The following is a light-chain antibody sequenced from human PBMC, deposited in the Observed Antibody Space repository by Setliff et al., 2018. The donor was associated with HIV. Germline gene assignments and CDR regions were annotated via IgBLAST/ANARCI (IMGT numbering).Light chain of an antibody. V-gene: IGLV2-14*03. CDR1: INDF. J-gene: IGLJ1*01. Sequence: QSALTQPASVSGSPGQSITISCTGIINDFVSWYQQHPGKAPKLIIYAVSNRPSGISDRFSGSKSGNTASLTISGLQAEDEADYYCSSYTSRNTYVFGTGTKVTVL. CDR2: AVS. CDR3: SSYTSRNTYV.